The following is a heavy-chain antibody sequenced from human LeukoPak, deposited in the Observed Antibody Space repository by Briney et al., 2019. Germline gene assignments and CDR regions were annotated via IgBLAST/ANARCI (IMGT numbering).Heavy chain of an antibody. CDR3: ARASRDGYNQNFDH. J-gene: IGHJ4*02. D-gene: IGHD5-24*01. V-gene: IGHV5-51*01. CDR1: GYSFTSYW. CDR2: IYPGDSDT. Sequence: GESLKISCKGAGYSFTSYWIGWVRQMPGEGLEWMGGIYPGDSDTRYDPSFQGQVTISADRSTSTAYLQWSSLRASDTAMYYCARASRDGYNQNFDHWGQGALVTVSS.